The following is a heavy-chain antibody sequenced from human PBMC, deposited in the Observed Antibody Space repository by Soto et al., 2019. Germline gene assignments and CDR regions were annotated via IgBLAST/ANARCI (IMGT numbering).Heavy chain of an antibody. D-gene: IGHD3-16*01. CDR1: GGSISSYY. CDR3: ARGALGGAFDY. V-gene: IGHV4-4*07. CDR2: IYTSGST. J-gene: IGHJ4*02. Sequence: SETLSLTCTVSGGSISSYYWSWIRQPAGKGLEWIGRIYTSGSTNYNPSLKSRVTMSVDTSKNQFSLRLSSVTAADATVYYCARGALGGAFDYWGQGALVTVSS.